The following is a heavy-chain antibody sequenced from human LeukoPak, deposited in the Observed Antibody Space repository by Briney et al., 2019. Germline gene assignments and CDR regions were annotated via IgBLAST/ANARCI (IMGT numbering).Heavy chain of an antibody. CDR2: IYYSGNT. J-gene: IGHJ4*02. CDR1: GASISSSNSY. Sequence: TSETLSLTCTVSGASISSSNSYWGWIRQPPGKGLEWIGSIYYSGNTYYNASLKSQVSISIDTSKNQFSLKLTSVTAADTAVYYCARQTGSGLFILPGGQGTLVTVSS. V-gene: IGHV4-39*01. D-gene: IGHD3/OR15-3a*01. CDR3: ARQTGSGLFILP.